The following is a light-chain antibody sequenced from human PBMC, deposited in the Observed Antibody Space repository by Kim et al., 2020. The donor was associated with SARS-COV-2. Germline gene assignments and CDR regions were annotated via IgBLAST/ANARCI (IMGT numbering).Light chain of an antibody. CDR1: NIGGHS. CDR3: QVWDTDTDDYV. Sequence: PGQTARITCAGNNIGGHSVHRYQQKPGQAPVLVIYYDSDRPSGIPERFSGSKAATTATLTISRVEAGDEADYYCQVWDTDTDDYVFGTGTKVTVL. V-gene: IGLV3-21*01. J-gene: IGLJ1*01. CDR2: YDS.